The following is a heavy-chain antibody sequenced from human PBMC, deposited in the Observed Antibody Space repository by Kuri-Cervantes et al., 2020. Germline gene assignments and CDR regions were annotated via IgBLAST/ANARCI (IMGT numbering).Heavy chain of an antibody. J-gene: IGHJ4*02. CDR2: IKQDGSEK. CDR3: ARRQGAVRITMVRGVTRQYYFDY. CDR1: GFTFSSYW. V-gene: IGHV3-7*01. Sequence: GGSLRLSCAASGFTFSSYWMSWVRQAPGKGLEWVANIKQDGSEKYYVDSVKGRFTISRDNAKNSLYLQMNSLRAEGTAVYYCARRQGAVRITMVRGVTRQYYFDYWGQGTLVTVSS. D-gene: IGHD3-10*01.